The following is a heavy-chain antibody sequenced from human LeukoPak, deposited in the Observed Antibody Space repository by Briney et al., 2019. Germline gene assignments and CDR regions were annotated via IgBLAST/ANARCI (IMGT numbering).Heavy chain of an antibody. J-gene: IGHJ4*02. V-gene: IGHV3-23*01. Sequence: GGYLRLSCAASGFTFSSFGMSWVRQAPGKGLECASAISSSGGSTYYADSVKGRFTISRANSKNTLYLQMNSLSAEDTAVYYCAKGVSRWDYGDYGLGYWGQGTLVTVSS. CDR1: GFTFSSFG. D-gene: IGHD4-17*01. CDR2: ISSSGGST. CDR3: AKGVSRWDYGDYGLGY.